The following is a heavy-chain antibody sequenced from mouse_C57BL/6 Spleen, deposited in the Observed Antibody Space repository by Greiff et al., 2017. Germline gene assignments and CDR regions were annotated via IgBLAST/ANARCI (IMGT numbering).Heavy chain of an antibody. J-gene: IGHJ4*01. CDR1: GYTFTDYY. D-gene: IGHD2-4*01. V-gene: IGHV1-76*01. CDR3: ARIYYDYDYYAMDY. CDR2: IYPGSGNT. Sequence: QVQLKQSGAELVRPGASVKLSCKASGYTFTDYYINWVKQRPGQGLEWIARIYPGSGNTYYNEKFKGKATLTAEKSSSTAYMQLSSLTSEDSAVYFCARIYYDYDYYAMDYWGQGTSVTVSS.